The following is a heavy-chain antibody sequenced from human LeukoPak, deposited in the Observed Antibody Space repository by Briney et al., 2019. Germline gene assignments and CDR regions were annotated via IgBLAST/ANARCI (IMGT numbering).Heavy chain of an antibody. J-gene: IGHJ4*02. V-gene: IGHV3-21*01. CDR3: ARDPVVTGYFDY. Sequence: GGSLRLSCAASGFTFSSYEMNWVRQAPGKGLEWVSSISSSSSYIYYADSVKGRFTISRDNAKNSLYLQMNSLRAEDTAVYYCARDPVVTGYFDYWGQGTLVTVSS. CDR1: GFTFSSYE. CDR2: ISSSSSYI. D-gene: IGHD4-23*01.